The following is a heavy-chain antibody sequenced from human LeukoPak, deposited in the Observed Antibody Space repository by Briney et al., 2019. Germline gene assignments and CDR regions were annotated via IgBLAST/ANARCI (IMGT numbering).Heavy chain of an antibody. J-gene: IGHJ6*02. V-gene: IGHV1-18*01. D-gene: IGHD2-2*01. CDR3: ARDRLGYCSSTSCRSYYYYGMDV. Sequence: ASVKVSCKASGYTFTSYGISWVRQAPGQGLEWMGWISAYNGNTNYAQKLQGRVTMTTDTSTSTAYMELRSLRSDDTAVYYCARDRLGYCSSTSCRSYYYYGMDVWGQGTTVTVSS. CDR2: ISAYNGNT. CDR1: GYTFTSYG.